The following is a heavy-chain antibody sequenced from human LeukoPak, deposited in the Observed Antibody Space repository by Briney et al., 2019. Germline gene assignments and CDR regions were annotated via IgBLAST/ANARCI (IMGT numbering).Heavy chain of an antibody. CDR2: ISYDGSNK. V-gene: IGHV3-30*18. D-gene: IGHD2-2*01. CDR1: GFTFSNYG. J-gene: IGHJ4*02. Sequence: GGSLRLSCAASGFTFSNYGIHWVREAPDRGLEWVALISYDGSNKYYADSVKGRFTISRDNSKNTLYLQMNSLRAEDTTVYYCAKASGQAGYCSSTSCHYTFDYWGQGTLVTVSS. CDR3: AKASGQAGYCSSTSCHYTFDY.